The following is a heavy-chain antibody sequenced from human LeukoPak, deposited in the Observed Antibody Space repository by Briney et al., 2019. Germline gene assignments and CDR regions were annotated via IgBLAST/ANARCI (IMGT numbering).Heavy chain of an antibody. CDR3: AREVSDEHDYGDYPDAFDI. D-gene: IGHD4-17*01. CDR2: ISAYNGNT. Sequence: ASVKVSCKASGYTFTSYGISWVRQAPGQGLEWMGWISAYNGNTNYAQKLQGRVTMTTDTSTSTAYMELRSLRSDDTAVYYCAREVSDEHDYGDYPDAFDIWGQGTMVTVSS. CDR1: GYTFTSYG. V-gene: IGHV1-18*01. J-gene: IGHJ3*02.